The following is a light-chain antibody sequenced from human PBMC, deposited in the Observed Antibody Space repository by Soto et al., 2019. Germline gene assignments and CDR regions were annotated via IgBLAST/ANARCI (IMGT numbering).Light chain of an antibody. V-gene: IGKV1-5*03. CDR3: QPYNSYPWT. CDR2: KAS. J-gene: IGKJ1*01. CDR1: QSISSW. Sequence: DIQMTQSPSTLSASVGDRVTITCRASQSISSWLAWYQQKPGKAPKLLIYKASGLESGVPSRFSGSGSGTEFTLTISSLQPDDFVTYYCQPYNSYPWTFGQGTKVEIK.